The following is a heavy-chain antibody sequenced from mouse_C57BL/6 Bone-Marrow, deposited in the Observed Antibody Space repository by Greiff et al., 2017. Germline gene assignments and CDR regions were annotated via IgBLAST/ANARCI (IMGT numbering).Heavy chain of an antibody. CDR1: GFTFSSYA. Sequence: EVKLVESGEGLVKPGGSLKLSCAASGFTFSSYAMSWVRQTPEKRLEWVAYISSGGDYIYYADTVKGRFTISRDNARNTLYLQMSSLKSEDTAMYYCTRDMDGYPFYAMDYWGQGTSVTVSS. D-gene: IGHD2-3*01. V-gene: IGHV5-9-1*02. CDR3: TRDMDGYPFYAMDY. J-gene: IGHJ4*01. CDR2: ISSGGDYI.